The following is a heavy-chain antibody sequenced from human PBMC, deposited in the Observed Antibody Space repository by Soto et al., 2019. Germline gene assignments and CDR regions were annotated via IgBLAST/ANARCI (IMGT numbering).Heavy chain of an antibody. Sequence: QVQLVQSGAEVKKPGASVKVSCKASGYTFTSYGISWVRQAPGQGLEWMGWISAYNGNTNYAQKLQGRVTMTTDTSTSTAFMELRSLRSDDTAVYSCARVRYYYGSGTPRGYYYYGMDVGGQGTTVTVSS. CDR2: ISAYNGNT. CDR1: GYTFTSYG. V-gene: IGHV1-18*01. CDR3: ARVRYYYGSGTPRGYYYYGMDV. D-gene: IGHD3-10*01. J-gene: IGHJ6*02.